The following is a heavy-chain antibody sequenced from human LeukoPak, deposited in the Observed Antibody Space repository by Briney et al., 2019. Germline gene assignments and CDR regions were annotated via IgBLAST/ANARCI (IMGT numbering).Heavy chain of an antibody. Sequence: ASVKVSCKASGYTFTGHYMHWVRQAPGQGLEWMGWINPNSGGTNYAQKFQGSVTMTRDTSISTAYMELSRLSSDDTAVYYCARALDGLRLDYWGQGTLVTVSS. CDR3: ARALDGLRLDY. J-gene: IGHJ4*02. D-gene: IGHD4-17*01. CDR2: INPNSGGT. V-gene: IGHV1-2*02. CDR1: GYTFTGHY.